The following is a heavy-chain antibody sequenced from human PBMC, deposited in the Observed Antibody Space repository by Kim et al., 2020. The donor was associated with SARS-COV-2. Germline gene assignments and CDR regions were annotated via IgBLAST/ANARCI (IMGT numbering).Heavy chain of an antibody. Sequence: SETLSLTCTVSGGSISSSSYYWGWIRQPPGKGLEWIGCIYYSGSTYYNPSLKSRVTISVDTSKNQFSLKLSSVTAADTAVYYCARHMYYDSSGYYLFDNWGQGTLVTVSS. D-gene: IGHD3-22*01. CDR1: GGSISSSSYY. CDR3: ARHMYYDSSGYYLFDN. V-gene: IGHV4-39*01. CDR2: IYYSGST. J-gene: IGHJ4*02.